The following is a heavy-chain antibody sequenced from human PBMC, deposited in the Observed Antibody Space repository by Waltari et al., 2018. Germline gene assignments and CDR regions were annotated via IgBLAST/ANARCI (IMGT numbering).Heavy chain of an antibody. CDR2: IGGSGGST. CDR1: GFRFSSSA. D-gene: IGHD3-10*01. Sequence: EVQLLESGGGLVQPWGSLRLACAAAGFRFSSSAMSWVRQAPGKGLGWVSGIGGSGGSTYYADSVKGRFTISRDNSKNTLYLQMNSLRAEDTAVYYCAKDFSGGYWGQGTLVTVSS. V-gene: IGHV3-23*01. J-gene: IGHJ4*02. CDR3: AKDFSGGY.